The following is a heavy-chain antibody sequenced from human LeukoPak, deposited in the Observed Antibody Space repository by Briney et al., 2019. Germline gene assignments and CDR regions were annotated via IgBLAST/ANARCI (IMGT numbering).Heavy chain of an antibody. CDR1: GYTFTSYA. Sequence: GASVKVSCMASGYTFTSYAMHWVRQAPGQRHEWMGWINAGNGNTKYSQEFQGRVTITRDTSASTAYMELSSLRSEDMAVYYCARGRLHVYYYYYMDVWGKGTTVTVSS. V-gene: IGHV1-3*03. J-gene: IGHJ6*03. D-gene: IGHD4-11*01. CDR2: INAGNGNT. CDR3: ARGRLHVYYYYYMDV.